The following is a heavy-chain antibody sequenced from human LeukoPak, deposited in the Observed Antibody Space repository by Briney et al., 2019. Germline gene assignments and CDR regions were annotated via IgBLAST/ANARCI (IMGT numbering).Heavy chain of an antibody. V-gene: IGHV3-23*01. CDR3: AKIGFPTTVLTPGTVW. CDR1: GFTFNSNA. J-gene: IGHJ4*02. D-gene: IGHD4-23*01. Sequence: PGGSLRLSCAASGFTFNSNAMTWVRQAPGKGLECVSAITADSSATYYADSVKGRFTISRDNSQNTLYLQLNSLRAEDTALYYCAKIGFPTTVLTPGTVWWGQGTLVTVSS. CDR2: ITADSSAT.